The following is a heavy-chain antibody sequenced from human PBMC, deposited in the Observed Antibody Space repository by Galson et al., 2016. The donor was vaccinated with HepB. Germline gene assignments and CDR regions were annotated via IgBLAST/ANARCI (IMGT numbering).Heavy chain of an antibody. CDR3: TKEGDGSGSFFDY. D-gene: IGHD3-10*01. CDR2: ISWDGDIT. CDR1: GFTFEDYS. J-gene: IGHJ4*02. V-gene: IGHV3-43*01. Sequence: SLRLSCAASGFTFEDYSMHWVRQAPGKGLEWLSLISWDGDITYYAESVEGRFTVSRDNTKSSLYLQLNDLRTDDNALYYCTKEGDGSGSFFDYWGQGTLVTVSS.